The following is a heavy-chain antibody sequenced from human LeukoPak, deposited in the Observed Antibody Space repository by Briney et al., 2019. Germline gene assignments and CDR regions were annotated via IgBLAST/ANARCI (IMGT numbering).Heavy chain of an antibody. V-gene: IGHV3-23*01. D-gene: IGHD2-15*01. Sequence: PGGSLRLSCAASGFTFSSYWMSWVRQAPGKGLEWVSAISGSGGSTYYADSVKGRFTISRDNSKNTLYLQMNSLRAEDTAVYYCAAGGRYCSGGSCYYTNLYYYYGMDVWGQGTTVTVS. CDR3: AAGGRYCSGGSCYYTNLYYYYGMDV. J-gene: IGHJ6*02. CDR1: GFTFSSYW. CDR2: ISGSGGST.